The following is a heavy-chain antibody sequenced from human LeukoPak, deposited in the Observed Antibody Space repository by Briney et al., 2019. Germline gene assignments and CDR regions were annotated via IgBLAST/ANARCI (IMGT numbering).Heavy chain of an antibody. CDR2: FDPEDGET. J-gene: IGHJ4*02. V-gene: IGHV1-24*01. D-gene: IGHD5-18*01. CDR1: GYTLTEFS. CDR3: ARGGWSGYSYGSEPEKYFDY. Sequence: ASVKVSCKVSGYTLTEFSMHWVRQAPGKGLEWMGGFDPEDGETIYAQELQGRVTMTKDTSTDTAYMELSRLRSDDTALYYCARGGWSGYSYGSEPEKYFDYWGQGTLVTVSS.